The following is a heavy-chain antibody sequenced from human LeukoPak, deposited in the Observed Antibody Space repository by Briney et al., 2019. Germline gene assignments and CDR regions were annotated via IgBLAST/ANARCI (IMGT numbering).Heavy chain of an antibody. D-gene: IGHD1-1*01. CDR3: TADTSLERWRFDP. J-gene: IGHJ5*02. CDR2: KTTHVGGTT. Sequence: KTTHVGGTTDYAAPVSDRFTISRDDSKNTLYLQMHGLKTERTGTYYCTADTSLERWRFDPWGQGTQVTVSS. V-gene: IGHV3-15*01.